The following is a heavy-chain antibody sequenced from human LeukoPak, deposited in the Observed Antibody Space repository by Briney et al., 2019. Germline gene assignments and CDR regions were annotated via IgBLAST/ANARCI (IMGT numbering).Heavy chain of an antibody. CDR3: AIIYGDYSDFGY. J-gene: IGHJ4*02. CDR1: GGSLSGYF. CDR2: FTHHGRT. V-gene: IGHV4-34*01. Sequence: SETLSLTCAVYGGSLSGYFWSWIRQPPGKGLEWIGEFTHHGRTNYNPSLKSRVTMSVDTSKNQFSLKLSSVTAADTAVYYCAIIYGDYSDFGYWGQGPMVTVSS. D-gene: IGHD4-17*01.